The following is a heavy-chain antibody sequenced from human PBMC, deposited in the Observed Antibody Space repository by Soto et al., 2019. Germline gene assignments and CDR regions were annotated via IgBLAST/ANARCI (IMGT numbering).Heavy chain of an antibody. Sequence: SETLCLTCTVSGGSISGSSDYWGWIRQPPGKWLEWIGSIFYSGSTYYNPSLKSRVTLSVDMSKNKFSLKLTSVTAADTSVYYCATDSSYYYDSSAYYSNWFDPWGQGMLVTVSS. D-gene: IGHD3-22*01. CDR3: ATDSSYYYDSSAYYSNWFDP. J-gene: IGHJ5*02. CDR1: GGSISGSSDY. CDR2: IFYSGST. V-gene: IGHV4-39*01.